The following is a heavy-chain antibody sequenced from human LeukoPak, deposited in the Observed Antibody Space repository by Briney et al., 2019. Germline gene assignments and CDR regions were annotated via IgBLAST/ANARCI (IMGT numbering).Heavy chain of an antibody. J-gene: IGHJ3*02. D-gene: IGHD4-11*01. Sequence: GASVKVSCKASGYTFTSYDINWVRQATGQGLEWMGWMNPNSGNTGYAQKFQGRVTITRNTSISTAYMELSSLRSEDTAVYYCARVRDYSNLGAFDIWGQGTMVTVSS. CDR3: ARVRDYSNLGAFDI. V-gene: IGHV1-8*03. CDR2: MNPNSGNT. CDR1: GYTFTSYD.